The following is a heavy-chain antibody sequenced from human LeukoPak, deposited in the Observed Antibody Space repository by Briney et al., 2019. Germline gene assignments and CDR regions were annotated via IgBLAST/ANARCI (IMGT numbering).Heavy chain of an antibody. CDR1: GGSVSSGSYY. D-gene: IGHD2-2*01. J-gene: IGHJ6*02. CDR2: IYYSGST. Sequence: SETLSLTCTVSGGSVSSGSYYWSWIRQPPGEGLEWIGYIYYSGSTNYNPSLKSRVTISVDTSKNQFSLKLSSVTAADTAVYYCARDPYCSSTSCYPDVWGQGTTVTVSS. CDR3: ARDPYCSSTSCYPDV. V-gene: IGHV4-61*01.